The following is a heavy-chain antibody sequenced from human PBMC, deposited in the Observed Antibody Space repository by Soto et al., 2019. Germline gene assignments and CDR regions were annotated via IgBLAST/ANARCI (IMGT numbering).Heavy chain of an antibody. CDR1: GGSVSSGSYY. J-gene: IGHJ4*02. CDR3: ARDRESGSPDY. V-gene: IGHV4-61*01. Sequence: QVQLQESGPGLVKPSETLSLTCTVSGGSVSSGSYYWSWIRQPPGKGLGWIGYIYYSGSTNYNPSLKSRVTISVDTSKNQFSLKLSSVTAADTAVYYCARDRESGSPDYWGQGTLVTVSS. CDR2: IYYSGST. D-gene: IGHD1-26*01.